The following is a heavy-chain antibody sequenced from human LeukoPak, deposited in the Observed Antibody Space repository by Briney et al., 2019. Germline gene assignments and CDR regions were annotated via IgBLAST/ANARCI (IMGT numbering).Heavy chain of an antibody. Sequence: SETLSLTCTVSGGSISSYYWSWIRQPAGKGLEWIGRIYTSGSTNYNPSLKSRVTMSVDTSKHQFSLKLSSVTAADTAVYYRARAGYCSSTSCRRDFDLWGRGTLVTVSS. V-gene: IGHV4-4*07. CDR2: IYTSGST. CDR3: ARAGYCSSTSCRRDFDL. J-gene: IGHJ2*01. D-gene: IGHD2-2*01. CDR1: GGSISSYY.